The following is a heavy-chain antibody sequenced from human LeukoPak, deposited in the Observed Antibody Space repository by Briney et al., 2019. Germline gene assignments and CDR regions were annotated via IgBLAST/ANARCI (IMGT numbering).Heavy chain of an antibody. D-gene: IGHD2-15*01. Sequence: PSETLSLTCNVSGGSISSTNYYWGWIRQAPGKGLEWLGNVYYTGTTYYNPSLKSRLTISVDTSKNQFSLKLSSVTAADTAVYYCARDARDYSPDRGHVWRAFDIWGQGTMVTVSS. V-gene: IGHV4-39*07. CDR3: ARDARDYSPDRGHVWRAFDI. J-gene: IGHJ3*02. CDR2: VYYTGTT. CDR1: GGSISSTNYY.